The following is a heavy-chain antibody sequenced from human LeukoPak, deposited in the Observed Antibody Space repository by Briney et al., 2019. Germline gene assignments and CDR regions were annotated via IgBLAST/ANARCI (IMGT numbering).Heavy chain of an antibody. CDR1: GGSFSGYY. CDR2: INHSGST. J-gene: IGHJ3*01. V-gene: IGHV4-34*01. CDR3: ARANILTSITS. D-gene: IGHD3-9*01. Sequence: SETLSLTCAVYGGSFSGYYWSWIRQPPGKGLEWIGEINHSGSTNYNPSLKSRVTISVDTSKNQFSLKLTSVTAADTAVYFCARANILTSITSWGQGAMVTVSS.